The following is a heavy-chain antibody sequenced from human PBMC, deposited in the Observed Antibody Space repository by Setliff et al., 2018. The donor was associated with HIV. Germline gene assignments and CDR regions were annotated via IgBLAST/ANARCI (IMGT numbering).Heavy chain of an antibody. CDR2: IHHSGGST. CDR1: GYTFTGYY. CDR3: ARVRYCSGGSCYGGEYWFDP. J-gene: IGHJ5*02. V-gene: IGHV1-46*01. D-gene: IGHD2-15*01. Sequence: ASVKVSCKASGYTFTGYYIHWVRQAPGQGLEWMGVIHHSGGSTSYAQSFQDRVTMTRDTSTSTVYMELSSLRSEDTAVYYCARVRYCSGGSCYGGEYWFDPWGQGTLVTVSS.